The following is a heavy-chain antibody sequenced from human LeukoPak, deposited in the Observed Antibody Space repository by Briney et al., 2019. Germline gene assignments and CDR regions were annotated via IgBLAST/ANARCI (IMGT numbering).Heavy chain of an antibody. CDR3: ARVGDRWLLWNDAFDI. J-gene: IGHJ3*02. CDR2: ISYDGSNK. V-gene: IGHV3-30*03. CDR1: GFTVSSNY. Sequence: PGGSLRLSCAASGFTVSSNYMRWVRQAPGKGLEWVAVISYDGSNKYYADSVRGRFTISRDNSKNTLYLQMNSLRTEDTAVYYCARVGDRWLLWNDAFDIWGQGTMVTVSS. D-gene: IGHD5-12*01.